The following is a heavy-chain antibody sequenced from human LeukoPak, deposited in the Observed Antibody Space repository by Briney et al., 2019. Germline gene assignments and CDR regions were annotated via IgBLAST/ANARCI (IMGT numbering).Heavy chain of an antibody. D-gene: IGHD2-2*01. J-gene: IGHJ6*04. CDR3: ARARYCSSKNCYLDV. CDR1: GFTFSSYA. V-gene: IGHV3-7*01. Sequence: GGSLRLSCAASGFTFSSYAMSWVRQAPGKGLEWVANINQDGSEIYYVDSVKGRFTISRDNAKNSLYVQMNSLTAEDTAVYYCARARYCSSKNCYLDVWGKGTTVTVSS. CDR2: INQDGSEI.